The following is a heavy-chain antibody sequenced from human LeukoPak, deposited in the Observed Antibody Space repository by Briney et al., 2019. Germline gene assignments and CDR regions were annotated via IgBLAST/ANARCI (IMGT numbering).Heavy chain of an antibody. CDR1: GGSISSSSYY. D-gene: IGHD3-3*01. J-gene: IGHJ5*02. V-gene: IGHV4-39*07. Sequence: SETLSLTCAVSGGSISSSSYYWDWIRQPPGKGLEWIASIYYSGSTNYNPSLKSRVTISVDTSKNQFSLKLSSVTAADTAVYYCARVGNPLVTVFAWFDPWGQGTLVTVSS. CDR2: IYYSGST. CDR3: ARVGNPLVTVFAWFDP.